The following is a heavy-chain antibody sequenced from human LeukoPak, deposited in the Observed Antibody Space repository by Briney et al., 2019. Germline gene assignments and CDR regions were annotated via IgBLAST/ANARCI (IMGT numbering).Heavy chain of an antibody. CDR2: IYYSGST. Sequence: PSETLSLTCTVSGGSISSSSYYWGWIRQPPGKGLEWIGSIYYSGSTYYNPSLKSRVTISVDTSKNQFSLKLSSVTAADTAVYYCAGRIAVAVSADAFDIWGQGTMVTVPS. CDR3: AGRIAVAVSADAFDI. D-gene: IGHD6-19*01. CDR1: GGSISSSSYY. V-gene: IGHV4-39*01. J-gene: IGHJ3*02.